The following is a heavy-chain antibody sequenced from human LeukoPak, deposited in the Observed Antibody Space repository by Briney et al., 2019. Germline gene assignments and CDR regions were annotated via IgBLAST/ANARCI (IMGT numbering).Heavy chain of an antibody. CDR1: GGSISSYY. D-gene: IGHD3-10*01. CDR2: IYYSGST. V-gene: IGHV4-59*08. CDR3: ARQIRWFGEDYFDY. J-gene: IGHJ4*02. Sequence: PSETLSLTCTVSGGSISSYYWSWIPQPPGKGLEWIGYIYYSGSTNYNPSLKSRVTISVDTSKNQFSLKLSSVTAADTAVYYCARQIRWFGEDYFDYWGQGTLVTVSS.